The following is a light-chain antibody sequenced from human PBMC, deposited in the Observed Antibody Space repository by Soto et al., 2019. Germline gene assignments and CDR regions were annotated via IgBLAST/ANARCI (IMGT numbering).Light chain of an antibody. CDR2: EVT. J-gene: IGLJ3*02. CDR1: SSDVGSYNR. CDR3: ASYTSSRVWV. Sequence: QSVLTQPPSVSGSPGQSVTISCTGTSSDVGSYNRVSWYQQPPGTAPKLIIYEVTNRPSGVPVRFSGSKSANMASLTIPGLQAEDEADYYCASYTSSRVWVFGGGTKLTVL. V-gene: IGLV2-18*02.